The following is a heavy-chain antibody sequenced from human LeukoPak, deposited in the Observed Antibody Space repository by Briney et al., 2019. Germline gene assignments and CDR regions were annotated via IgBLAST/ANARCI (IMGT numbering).Heavy chain of an antibody. CDR1: GFTFSSYA. CDR3: ASPGSGRWELLAEFDY. CDR2: ISYDGSNK. Sequence: GGSPRLSCAASGFTFSSYAMHWVRQAPGKGLEWVAVISYDGSNKYYADSVKGRFTISRDNSKNTLYLQMNSLRAEDTAVYYCASPGSGRWELLAEFDYWGQGTLVTVSS. J-gene: IGHJ4*02. D-gene: IGHD1-26*01. V-gene: IGHV3-30-3*01.